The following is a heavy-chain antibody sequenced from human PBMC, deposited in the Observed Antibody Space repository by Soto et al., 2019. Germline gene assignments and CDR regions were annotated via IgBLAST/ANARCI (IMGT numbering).Heavy chain of an antibody. Sequence: GGSLRLSCAASGFTFSSYSMNWVRQAPGKGLEWVSSISSSSSYIYYADSVKGRFTISRDNAKNSLYLQMNSLRAEDTAVYYCARGSSYDFWSGYPPLYYFDYWGQGTLVTVSS. D-gene: IGHD3-3*01. CDR1: GFTFSSYS. CDR3: ARGSSYDFWSGYPPLYYFDY. J-gene: IGHJ4*02. V-gene: IGHV3-21*01. CDR2: ISSSSSYI.